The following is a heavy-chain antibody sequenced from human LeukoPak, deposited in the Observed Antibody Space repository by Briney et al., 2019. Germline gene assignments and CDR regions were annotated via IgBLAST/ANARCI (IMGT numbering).Heavy chain of an antibody. V-gene: IGHV3-15*01. D-gene: IGHD3-22*01. CDR1: GFSVSNNY. CDR3: TTDQSYYDSSGWYYFDY. Sequence: PGGSLRLSCAASGFSVSNNYMTWVRQAPGKGLEWVGRIKSKTDGGTTDYAAPVKGRFTISRDDSKNTLYLQMNSLKTEDTAVYYCTTDQSYYDSSGWYYFDYWGQGTLVTVSS. J-gene: IGHJ4*02. CDR2: IKSKTDGGTT.